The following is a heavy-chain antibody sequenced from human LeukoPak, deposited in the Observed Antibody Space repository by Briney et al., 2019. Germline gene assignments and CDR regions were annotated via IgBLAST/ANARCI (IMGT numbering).Heavy chain of an antibody. V-gene: IGHV4-59*01. J-gene: IGHJ6*02. CDR1: GGSIRRGG. Sequence: SETLSLTCNVSGGSIRRGGWSWIRQPPGKGLEWVGYMSYSGSASYNPSLESGVSMSVDTSKNQVSLTVNSVTAADTAVYFCARARAYSNQGFDYHGMDVWGQGTTVTVSS. CDR2: MSYSGSA. CDR3: ARARAYSNQGFDYHGMDV. D-gene: IGHD4-11*01.